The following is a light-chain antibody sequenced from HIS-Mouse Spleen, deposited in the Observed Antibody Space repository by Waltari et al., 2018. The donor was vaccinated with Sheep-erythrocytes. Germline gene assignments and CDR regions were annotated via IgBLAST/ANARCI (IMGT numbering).Light chain of an antibody. CDR1: ALPKQY. J-gene: IGLJ1*01. Sequence: SYELTQPPSVSVSPGQTARITCSGDALPKQYAYWYQQKPGQAPVLVLYKDSERPSGIPERFSGSSSGTTVTLTISGVQAEYEADYYCQSADSSGTYLYVFGTGTKVTVL. V-gene: IGLV3-25*03. CDR2: KDS. CDR3: QSADSSGTYLYV.